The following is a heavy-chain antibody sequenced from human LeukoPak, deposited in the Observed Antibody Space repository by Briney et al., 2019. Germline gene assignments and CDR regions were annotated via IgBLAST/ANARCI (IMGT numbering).Heavy chain of an antibody. CDR3: TRDPEVPMDV. CDR2: IKQDGSEK. D-gene: IGHD2-2*01. Sequence: GGSLRLSCAASGFTFGNYYMSWVHQAPGKGLEWVANIKQDGSEKYYVDSVKGRFTISRDNAKNSLYLQMNSLRAEDTAVYYCTRDPEVPMDVWGQGTTVTVSS. CDR1: GFTFGNYY. J-gene: IGHJ6*02. V-gene: IGHV3-7*01.